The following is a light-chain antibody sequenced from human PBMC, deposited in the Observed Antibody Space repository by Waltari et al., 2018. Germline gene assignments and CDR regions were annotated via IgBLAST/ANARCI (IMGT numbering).Light chain of an antibody. J-gene: IGKJ3*01. V-gene: IGKV1-12*01. CDR3: QQANTFPVT. CDR2: DAS. CDR1: QGITSR. Sequence: DIQMTQSPSAVSAFVGDRVIITCRASQGITSRFAWYQQKPGRAPKLLIYDASSLQSGIPSRFSGSGSETDVTLTINNLQPEDIATYFGQQANTFPVTFGPGTKVDIK.